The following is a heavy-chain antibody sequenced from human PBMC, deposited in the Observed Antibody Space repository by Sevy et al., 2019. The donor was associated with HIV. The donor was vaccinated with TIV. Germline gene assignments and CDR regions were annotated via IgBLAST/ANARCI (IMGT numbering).Heavy chain of an antibody. CDR1: GGTFSSYA. CDR3: ARGGYCSGGSCYLLT. D-gene: IGHD2-15*01. Sequence: ASVKVSCKASGGTFSSYAISWVRQAPGQGLEWMGGIIPIFGTANYAQKVQGRVTITADESTSTAYMELSSLRSEDTAVYYCARGGYCSGGSCYLLTWGQGTMVTVSS. J-gene: IGHJ3*01. CDR2: IIPIFGTA. V-gene: IGHV1-69*13.